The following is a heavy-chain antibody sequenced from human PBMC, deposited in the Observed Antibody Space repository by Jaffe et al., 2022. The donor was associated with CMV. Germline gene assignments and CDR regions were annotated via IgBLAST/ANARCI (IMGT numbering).Heavy chain of an antibody. CDR1: GFTFSDYY. Sequence: QVQLVESGGGLVKPGGSLRLSCAASGFTFSDYYMSWIRQAPGKGLEWVSYISSSSSYTNYADSVKGRFTISRDNAKNSLYLQMNSLRAEDTAVYYCARAPADSSGPYYFDYWGQGTLVTVSS. J-gene: IGHJ4*02. D-gene: IGHD3-22*01. CDR3: ARAPADSSGPYYFDY. CDR2: ISSSSSYT. V-gene: IGHV3-11*06.